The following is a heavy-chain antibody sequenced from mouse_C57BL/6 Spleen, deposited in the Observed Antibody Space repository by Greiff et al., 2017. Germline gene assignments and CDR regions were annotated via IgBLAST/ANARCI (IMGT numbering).Heavy chain of an antibody. CDR2: INPSNGGT. V-gene: IGHV1-53*01. CDR1: GYTFPSYW. Sequence: QVQLQQSGTELVKPGASVKLSCKASGYTFPSYWLHWVKQRPGQGLEWIGNINPSNGGTNYNEKFKSKATLTVDKSSSTAYMQLSSLTSEDSAVXYCAKEGYYRLDFCYAMDYWGQGTSVTVSS. J-gene: IGHJ4*01. CDR3: AKEGYYRLDFCYAMDY. D-gene: IGHD3-1*01.